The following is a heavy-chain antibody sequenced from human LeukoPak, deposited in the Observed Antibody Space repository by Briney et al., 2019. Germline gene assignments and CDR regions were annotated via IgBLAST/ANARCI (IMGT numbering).Heavy chain of an antibody. D-gene: IGHD1-26*01. J-gene: IGHJ4*02. CDR1: GFTFSNAW. CDR2: INHSGST. V-gene: IGHV4-34*01. CDR3: ARGHRKVGFDY. Sequence: NSGGSLRLSCAASGFTFSNAWMNWVRQPPGKGLEWIGEINHSGSTNYNPSLKSRVTISVDTSKNQFSLKLGSVTAADTAVYYCARGHRKVGFDYWGQGTLVTVSS.